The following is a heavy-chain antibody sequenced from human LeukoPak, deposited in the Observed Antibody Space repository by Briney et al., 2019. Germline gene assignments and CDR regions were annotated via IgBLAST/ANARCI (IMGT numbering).Heavy chain of an antibody. D-gene: IGHD2-2*01. V-gene: IGHV3-30*18. CDR3: AKDLRYCSSTSCYAEYFQH. Sequence: PGGSLRLSCAASGFTFSSYGMHWVRQAPGKGLEWVAVISYDGSSKYYADSVKGRFTISRDNSKNTLYLQMNSLRAEDTAVYYCAKDLRYCSSTSCYAEYFQHWGQGTLVNVSS. J-gene: IGHJ1*01. CDR1: GFTFSSYG. CDR2: ISYDGSSK.